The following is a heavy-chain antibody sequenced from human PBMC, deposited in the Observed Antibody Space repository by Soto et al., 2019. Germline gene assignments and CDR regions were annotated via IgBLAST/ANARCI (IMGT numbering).Heavy chain of an antibody. CDR3: ARPLSRGYFDL. D-gene: IGHD3-16*02. CDR2: INHSGST. J-gene: IGHJ2*01. CDR1: GGSFSGYY. V-gene: IGHV4-34*01. Sequence: SETLSLTCAVYGGSFSGYYWSRIRQPPGKGLEWIGEINHSGSTNYNPSLKSRVTISVDTPKNQFSLKLSSVTAADTAVYYCARPLSRGYFDLWGRGTLVTVSS.